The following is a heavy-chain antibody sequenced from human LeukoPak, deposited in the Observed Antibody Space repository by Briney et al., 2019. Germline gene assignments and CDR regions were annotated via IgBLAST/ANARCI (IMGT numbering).Heavy chain of an antibody. D-gene: IGHD3-22*01. CDR2: TYFRSEWIY. Sequence: SQTLSLTCAISEDSVSSNSATWHWIRQSPSRGLEWLARTYFRSEWIYDYAPSLKSRLTISPDASKNQFALQLNSVTPEDTAVYFCARAGRGYYDYWGQGTLATVSS. V-gene: IGHV6-1*01. J-gene: IGHJ4*02. CDR3: ARAGRGYYDY. CDR1: EDSVSSNSAT.